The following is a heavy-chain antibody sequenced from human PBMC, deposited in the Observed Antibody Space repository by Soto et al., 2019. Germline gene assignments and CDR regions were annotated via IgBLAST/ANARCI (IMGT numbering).Heavy chain of an antibody. CDR1: GYTFTNFE. D-gene: IGHD4-17*01. Sequence: ASVKVSCKASGYTFTNFEINWVRQAAGQGLEWMGWLNPKTGYTGYAQRFQGRVTMTRDTSIRTAYMELSSLRSEDTAVYYCARGLRSVTWGQGTLVTVSS. CDR2: LNPKTGYT. J-gene: IGHJ4*02. CDR3: ARGLRSVT. V-gene: IGHV1-8*01.